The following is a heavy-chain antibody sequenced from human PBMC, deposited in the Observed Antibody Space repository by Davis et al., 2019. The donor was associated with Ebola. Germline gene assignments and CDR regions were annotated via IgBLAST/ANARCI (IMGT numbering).Heavy chain of an antibody. CDR1: GGSVASGSHY. CDR2: MHHSGTT. D-gene: IGHD6-19*01. V-gene: IGHV4-39*01. Sequence: MPSETLSLICSVSGGSVASGSHYWRWIRQPPGRGLEWIGSMHHSGTTYANLSLRRRATISVDTVKNQLSLKLSAVTAADTAVYYCARQGSGWYWWGDAFDVWGQGTAVRVSS. CDR3: ARQGSGWYWWGDAFDV. J-gene: IGHJ3*01.